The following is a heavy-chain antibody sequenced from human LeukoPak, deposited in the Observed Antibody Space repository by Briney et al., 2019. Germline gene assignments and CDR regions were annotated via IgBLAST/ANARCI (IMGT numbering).Heavy chain of an antibody. V-gene: IGHV1-69*05. Sequence: GASVKVSCKGSGGTFSSYAISWVRQAPGQGLEWMGGIIPIFGTANYAQKFQGRVTITTDESTSTAYMELSSLRSEDTAVYYCARDPSGSLYYFDYWGQGTLVTVSS. J-gene: IGHJ4*02. CDR2: IIPIFGTA. CDR3: ARDPSGSLYYFDY. D-gene: IGHD1-26*01. CDR1: GGTFSSYA.